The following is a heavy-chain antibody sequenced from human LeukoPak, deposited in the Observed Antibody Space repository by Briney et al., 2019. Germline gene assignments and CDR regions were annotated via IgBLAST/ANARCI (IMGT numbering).Heavy chain of an antibody. CDR3: ARDIVVVPAAPLNYYYYYGMDV. CDR1: GYTFTSYD. J-gene: IGHJ6*02. CDR2: MNPNSGNT. D-gene: IGHD2-2*01. Sequence: ASVKVSCKASGYTFTSYDINWVRQATGQGLEWMGWMNPNSGNTGYAQKFQGRVTMTRNTSISTAYMELSSLRSEDTAVYYCARDIVVVPAAPLNYYYYYGMDVWGQGTTVTVSS. V-gene: IGHV1-8*01.